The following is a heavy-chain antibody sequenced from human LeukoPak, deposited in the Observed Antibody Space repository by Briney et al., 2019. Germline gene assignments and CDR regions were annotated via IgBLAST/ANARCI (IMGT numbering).Heavy chain of an antibody. CDR1: GFTFSRHW. Sequence: GGSLRLSCAGSGFTFSRHWMHWVRQAPGKGLVWVSRISLDGSTTLYSDSVRGRFTISRDNAKNTLYLQMNSLGAEDTAVYYCGSSEDGYFDYWGQGTRVSVSS. D-gene: IGHD5-24*01. CDR2: ISLDGSTT. V-gene: IGHV3-74*01. J-gene: IGHJ4*02. CDR3: GSSEDGYFDY.